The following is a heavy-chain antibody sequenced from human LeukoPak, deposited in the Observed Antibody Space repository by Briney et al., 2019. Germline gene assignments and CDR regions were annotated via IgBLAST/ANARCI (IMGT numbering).Heavy chain of an antibody. CDR2: IYDSGST. J-gene: IGHJ4*02. CDR3: ARHSSGYSYDY. Sequence: SETLSLTCTVSGGSISSSNYHWGWIRQPPGKGLEWIGYIYDSGSTNYDPSLKSRLTISVDTSKNQFSLKLRSVTAADTAVYYCARHSSGYSYDYWGQGTLVTVSS. V-gene: IGHV4-61*05. D-gene: IGHD5-18*01. CDR1: GGSISSSNYH.